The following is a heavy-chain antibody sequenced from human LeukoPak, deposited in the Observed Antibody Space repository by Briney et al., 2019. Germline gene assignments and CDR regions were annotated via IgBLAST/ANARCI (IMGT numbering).Heavy chain of an antibody. CDR1: GYSISSGYY. CDR3: ARDVYYYDSSGYRIFDY. Sequence: SETLSLTCTVSGYSISSGYYWGWTRQPPGKGLEWTGSIDHSGSTYYNPSLKSRITISVDTSKNQFSLKLSSVTAADTAVYYCARDVYYYDSSGYRIFDYWGQGTLVTVSS. D-gene: IGHD3-22*01. CDR2: IDHSGST. V-gene: IGHV4-38-2*02. J-gene: IGHJ4*02.